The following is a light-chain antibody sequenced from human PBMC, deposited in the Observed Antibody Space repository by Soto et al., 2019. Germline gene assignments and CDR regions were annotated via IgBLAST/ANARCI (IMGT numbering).Light chain of an antibody. CDR2: EGT. CDR1: ISDVGSYNL. CDR3: CAYAAGSAPYVV. J-gene: IGLJ2*01. V-gene: IGLV2-23*01. Sequence: QSALTQPASVSESPGQSITISCTATISDVGSYNLVSWYQQHPGKAPKLMIYEGTKRPSGVSNRFSGSKSGNTASLTISGLQAEDEADYYCCAYAAGSAPYVVFGGGTQVTVL.